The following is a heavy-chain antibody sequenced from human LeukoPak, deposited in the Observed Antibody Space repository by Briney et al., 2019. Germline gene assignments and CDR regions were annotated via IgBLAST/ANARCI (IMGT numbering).Heavy chain of an antibody. CDR2: ISYDGHDK. CDR1: GFTFNDYA. V-gene: IGHV3-30-3*01. CDR3: ARDFFPVVDSTWYEIGY. D-gene: IGHD2-21*01. Sequence: GRSLRLSCVASGFTFNDYAMYWVRQTPGKGLEWVTLISYDGHDKSYADSVRGRFTISRDNSKNTLYLQMDSLRSEDTAVYYCARDFFPVVDSTWYEIGYWGQGTLVIVSS. J-gene: IGHJ4*02.